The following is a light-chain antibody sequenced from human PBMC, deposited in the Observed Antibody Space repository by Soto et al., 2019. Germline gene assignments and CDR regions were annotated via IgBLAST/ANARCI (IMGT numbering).Light chain of an antibody. CDR1: SSDVGGYNY. CDR3: SSYAGINKVV. V-gene: IGLV2-8*01. CDR2: EVS. Sequence: QSALTQPPSASGSPGQSVTISCTGTSSDVGGYNYVSWYQQHPGKAPKLMIYEVSKRPSGVPDRFSGSKSGNTASLTVSGLQAEDEADYYCSSYAGINKVVFGGGTKVTV. J-gene: IGLJ2*01.